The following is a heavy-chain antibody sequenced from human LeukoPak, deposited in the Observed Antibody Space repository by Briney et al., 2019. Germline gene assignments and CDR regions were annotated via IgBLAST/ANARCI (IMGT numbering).Heavy chain of an antibody. CDR3: AKDIGDSSSCYLIAIYGMDV. Sequence: PGGSLSLSCAASGFTLDDYAMHWVRQAPGKGLEWVSLISGDGGSTYYADSVKGRFTISRDNSKNSLYLQMNSLRTEDTALYYCAKDIGDSSSCYLIAIYGMDVWGQGTTVTVSS. V-gene: IGHV3-43*02. CDR1: GFTLDDYA. J-gene: IGHJ6*02. D-gene: IGHD6-13*01. CDR2: ISGDGGST.